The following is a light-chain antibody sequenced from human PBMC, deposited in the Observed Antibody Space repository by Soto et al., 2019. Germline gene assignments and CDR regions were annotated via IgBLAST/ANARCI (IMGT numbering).Light chain of an antibody. CDR1: SSDVGGSNY. CDR2: DV. CDR3: NENTRSGTVV. J-gene: IGLJ3*02. Sequence: QSALTQPASVSGWPGQSITIYCTGTSSDVGGSNYVSWYQLIPGKAPKLLIYDVDRPAGVSNRFSSSKSGNTASMTISGLQDEDEDYYHCNENTRSGTVVFGGGTKLTVL. V-gene: IGLV2-14*01.